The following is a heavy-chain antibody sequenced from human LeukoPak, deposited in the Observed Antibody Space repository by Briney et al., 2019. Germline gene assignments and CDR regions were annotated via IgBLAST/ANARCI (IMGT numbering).Heavy chain of an antibody. CDR3: ATRSGGRATYYYYYMDV. CDR2: FDPEDGET. Sequence: VASVKVSCKVSGYILTELSMHWVRQAPGKGLEWMGGFDPEDGETIYAQKFQGRVTMTEDTSTDTAYMELSSLRSEDTAVYYCATRSGGRATYYYYYMDVWGKGTTVTVSS. V-gene: IGHV1-24*01. D-gene: IGHD2-15*01. CDR1: GYILTELS. J-gene: IGHJ6*03.